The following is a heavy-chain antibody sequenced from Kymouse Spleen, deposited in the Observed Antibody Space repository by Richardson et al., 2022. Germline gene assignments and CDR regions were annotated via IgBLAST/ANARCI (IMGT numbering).Heavy chain of an antibody. Sequence: QVQLQESGPGLVKPSETLSLTCTVSGGSVSSGSYYWSWIRQPPGKGLEWIGYIYYSGSTNYNPSLKSRVTISVDTSKNQFSLKLSSVTAADTAVYYCARERAVAGPFDYWGQGTLVTVSS. V-gene: IGHV4-61*01. J-gene: IGHJ4*02. CDR2: IYYSGST. D-gene: IGHD6-19*01. CDR3: ARERAVAGPFDY. CDR1: GGSVSSGSYY.